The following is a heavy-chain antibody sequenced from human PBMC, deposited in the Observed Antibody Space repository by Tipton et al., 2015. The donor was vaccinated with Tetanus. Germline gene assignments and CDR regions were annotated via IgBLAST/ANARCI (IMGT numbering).Heavy chain of an antibody. V-gene: IGHV4-4*07. CDR1: GGSITGYF. Sequence: TLSLTCSVSGGSITGYFWSWIRQPAGKGLEWIGNIYSSENSKYNPSLKSRATMSVDTSKNQFSLRLSSVTAADTAVYYCARSRPGAMTTVTTFEYWGQGTLVTVSS. CDR2: IYSSENS. D-gene: IGHD4-17*01. J-gene: IGHJ4*02. CDR3: ARSRPGAMTTVTTFEY.